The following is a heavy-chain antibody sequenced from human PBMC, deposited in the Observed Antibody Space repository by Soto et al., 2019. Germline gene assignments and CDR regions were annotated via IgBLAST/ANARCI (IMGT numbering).Heavy chain of an antibody. D-gene: IGHD6-19*01. J-gene: IGHJ4*02. V-gene: IGHV1-8*01. CDR3: ARDLIAVADFDD. CDR2: MNPNSGNV. Sequence: QVQLVQSGDEVKKPGASVKVSCKASGYTFTSYDINWVRQATGQGLEWMGWMNPNSGNVGYAHKFQGRVTMTRNTTIGTAYMERRSLKSKDTAVYYCARDLIAVADFDDWGQGTLVTVSS. CDR1: GYTFTSYD.